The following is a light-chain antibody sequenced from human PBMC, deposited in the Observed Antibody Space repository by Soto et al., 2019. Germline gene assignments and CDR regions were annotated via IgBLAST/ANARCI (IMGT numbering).Light chain of an antibody. J-gene: IGKJ3*01. CDR2: GAS. CDR1: QSVSSSY. V-gene: IGKV3-20*01. CDR3: QQYGSSHLFT. Sequence: EIVLTQSPGTLSLSPGERATLSCRASQSVSSSYLAWYQQKPGQAPRLLIYGASSRATGIPDRFSGSGSGTDFTITISRLEPEDFAVYYCQQYGSSHLFTFGPGTKVDIK.